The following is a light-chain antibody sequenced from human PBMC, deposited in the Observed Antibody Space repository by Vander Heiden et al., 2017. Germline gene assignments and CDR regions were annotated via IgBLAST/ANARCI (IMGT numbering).Light chain of an antibody. CDR1: QSVSSY. CDR3: QQRCYGPPWT. J-gene: IGKJ1*01. CDR2: DAS. Sequence: EIVLTQSPATLSLSPGERATLSCRASQSVSSYLAWYQQKPGQAPRLLIYDASNRATGIPARFSGRGSGTDFTLTISSLEPEDFAVYYCQQRCYGPPWTFGQGTKVELK. V-gene: IGKV3-11*01.